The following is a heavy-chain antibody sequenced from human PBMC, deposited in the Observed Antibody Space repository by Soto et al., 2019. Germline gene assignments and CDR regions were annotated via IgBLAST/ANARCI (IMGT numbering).Heavy chain of an antibody. V-gene: IGHV3-21*04. CDR1: GFTFSSYS. D-gene: IGHD2-21*01. Sequence: PGGSLRLSCAASGFTFSSYSMNWVRQAPGKGLEWVSSISSSSSYIYYADSVKGRFTISRDNSKNTLYLQMNSLRAEDTAVYYCAKVRGIKLAYFGGDCTSGAFDIWGQGTMVTVSS. CDR2: ISSSSSYI. CDR3: AKVRGIKLAYFGGDCTSGAFDI. J-gene: IGHJ3*02.